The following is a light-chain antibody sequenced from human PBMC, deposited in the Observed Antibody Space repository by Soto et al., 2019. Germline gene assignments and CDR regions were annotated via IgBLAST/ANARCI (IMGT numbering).Light chain of an antibody. Sequence: EIVMTQSPATLSVSPGERATLSCRTSQSVRSYLAWYQQKPGQAPRLLIYDASNRATGLPATFSGSGSGTEFTLTITSLQSEDFAVYYCEQYNNWPLTFGQGTKVEIK. CDR1: QSVRSY. J-gene: IGKJ1*01. CDR3: EQYNNWPLT. CDR2: DAS. V-gene: IGKV3-15*01.